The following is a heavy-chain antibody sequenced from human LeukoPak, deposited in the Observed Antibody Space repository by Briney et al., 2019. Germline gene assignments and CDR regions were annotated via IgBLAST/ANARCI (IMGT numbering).Heavy chain of an antibody. Sequence: GGSLRLSCAASGFTFSTYWMHWVRQSPGKGLVWVLRINTDGSTTSYADSVKGRFTISRDNAKNTLYLQMNSLTAEDTAVYYCAREDGDAYNFFDYWGQGTLVTVSS. CDR1: GFTFSTYW. CDR3: AREDGDAYNFFDY. V-gene: IGHV3-74*01. J-gene: IGHJ4*02. D-gene: IGHD5-24*01. CDR2: INTDGSTT.